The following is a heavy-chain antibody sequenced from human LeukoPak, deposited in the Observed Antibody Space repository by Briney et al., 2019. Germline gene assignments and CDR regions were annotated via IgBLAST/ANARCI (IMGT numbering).Heavy chain of an antibody. J-gene: IGHJ4*02. V-gene: IGHV3-7*05. CDR2: INQAGSDK. CDR3: AGGMIRGVMDDY. D-gene: IGHD3-10*01. Sequence: PGGSLRLSCAASGFSFNNYWMSWVRQAPGKGLEWVANINQAGSDKYYLDSVKGRFTISRDNAKNSLYLQMNSLRAEDTAVYYCAGGMIRGVMDDYWGQGTLVTVSS. CDR1: GFSFNNYW.